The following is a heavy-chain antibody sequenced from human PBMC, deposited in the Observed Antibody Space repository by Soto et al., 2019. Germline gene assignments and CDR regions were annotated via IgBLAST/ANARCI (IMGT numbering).Heavy chain of an antibody. CDR3: ARHGSHSGWFFFEP. CDR2: VSYSGST. CDR1: GGAIGGYY. J-gene: IGHJ5*02. Sequence: SETLSLTCSLSGGAIGGYYWSWIRQPPGKALEWIGYVSYSGSTDYHPSLKSRVSISIDTSKNQFSLKMISVTAADTAVYYCARHGSHSGWFFFEPWGQGALVTVSS. D-gene: IGHD6-19*01. V-gene: IGHV4-59*08.